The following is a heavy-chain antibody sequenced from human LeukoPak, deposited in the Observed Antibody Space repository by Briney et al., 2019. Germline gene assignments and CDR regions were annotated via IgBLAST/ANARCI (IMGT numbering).Heavy chain of an antibody. Sequence: PGGSLRLSCAASGFTFSYYGMHWVRQAPDKGLEWVAVIWYDGSNKYYADSVKGRFTISRDNSKNTLYLQMNSLRAEDTAVYYCAKDRDFWSGKAFDYWGQGTLVTVSS. CDR1: GFTFSYYG. J-gene: IGHJ4*02. D-gene: IGHD3-3*01. CDR2: IWYDGSNK. CDR3: AKDRDFWSGKAFDY. V-gene: IGHV3-33*06.